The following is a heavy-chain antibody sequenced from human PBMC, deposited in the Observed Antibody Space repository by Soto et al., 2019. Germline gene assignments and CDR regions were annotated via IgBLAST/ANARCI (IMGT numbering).Heavy chain of an antibody. Sequence: GGSLRLSCAASGFTFTYAMNWVRQAPGKGLEWVSAIGGSGDKTYYIDSVKGRFTVSKDNSKNTLYLQMNNLRAEDTAVYYCGRSGYSGSRDYYGMDVWGQGTTVTVSS. D-gene: IGHD5-12*01. V-gene: IGHV3-23*01. CDR3: GRSGYSGSRDYYGMDV. CDR1: GFTFTYA. CDR2: IGGSGDKT. J-gene: IGHJ6*02.